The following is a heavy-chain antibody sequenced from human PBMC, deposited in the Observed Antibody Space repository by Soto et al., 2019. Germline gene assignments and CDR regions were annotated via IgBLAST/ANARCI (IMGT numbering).Heavy chain of an antibody. J-gene: IGHJ6*02. CDR1: GFTFSNAW. Sequence: EVKLVESGGGLVTPGGSLRLSCAASGFTFSNAWMNWVRQAPGKGLEWVGLIKMKSEGATRHYAAPVNGRFTISRDDSKSPLYLQMRSLKTEDTAVYYCTTLGSHYYYHNFDVWGQGTTVTVSS. CDR2: IKMKSEGATR. CDR3: TTLGSHYYYHNFDV. V-gene: IGHV3-15*07.